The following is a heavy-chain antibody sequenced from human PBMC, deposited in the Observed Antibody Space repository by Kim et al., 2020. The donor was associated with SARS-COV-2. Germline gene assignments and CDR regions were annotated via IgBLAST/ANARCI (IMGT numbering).Heavy chain of an antibody. CDR3: VRDRMGGAFDM. D-gene: IGHD3-16*01. CDR1: GFTFSAYD. V-gene: IGHV3-48*02. Sequence: GGSLRLSCATSGFTFSAYDMNWVRQAPEKGLEWLSFITKSSTTIYYADSVEGRFTISRDNAKNSLFLQMNSLRDEDTALYSCVRDRMGGAFDMWGQGTMV. J-gene: IGHJ3*02. CDR2: ITKSSTTI.